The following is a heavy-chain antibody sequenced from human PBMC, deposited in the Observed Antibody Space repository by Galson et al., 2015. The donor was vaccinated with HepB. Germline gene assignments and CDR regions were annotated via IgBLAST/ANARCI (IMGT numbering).Heavy chain of an antibody. CDR1: GYQFSNYA. V-gene: IGHV1-18*01. Sequence: QSGAEVKKPGASVKVSCKASGYQFSNYAITWVRQAPGRGLEWMGRISIYSGNTNYAQKVQGRVTMTTDTSTSTAYMELRSLRSDDTAMYYCASEYYYDSSGHPALAFDVWGQGTMVTVSS. D-gene: IGHD3-22*01. CDR3: ASEYYYDSSGHPALAFDV. J-gene: IGHJ3*01. CDR2: ISIYSGNT.